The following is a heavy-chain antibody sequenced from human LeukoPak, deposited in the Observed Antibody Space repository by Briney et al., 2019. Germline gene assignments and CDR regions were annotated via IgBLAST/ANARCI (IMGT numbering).Heavy chain of an antibody. CDR1: GGSNSGNY. Sequence: SETLSLSCAVSGGSNSGNYWSWIRQPPGKGLEWIGYIYYIGSTNYNPSLKSRVTMSVDTSKNQFSLKLNSVTAADTAVYYCARENYYGMEVWGQGTTVIVSS. V-gene: IGHV4-59*01. J-gene: IGHJ6*02. CDR2: IYYIGST. CDR3: ARENYYGMEV.